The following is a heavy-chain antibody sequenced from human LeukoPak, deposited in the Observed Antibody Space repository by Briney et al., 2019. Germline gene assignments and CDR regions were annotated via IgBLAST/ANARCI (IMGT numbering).Heavy chain of an antibody. CDR1: GYTLTELS. V-gene: IGHV1-24*01. D-gene: IGHD2-2*02. CDR3: ATLPVCSSTSCYTDDY. CDR2: FDPEDGET. Sequence: ASVKVSCKVSGYTLTELSMHWVRQAPGRGLEWMGGFDPEDGETIYAQKFQGRVTMTEDTSTDTAYMELSSLRSEDTAVYYCATLPVCSSTSCYTDDYWGQGTLVTVSP. J-gene: IGHJ4*02.